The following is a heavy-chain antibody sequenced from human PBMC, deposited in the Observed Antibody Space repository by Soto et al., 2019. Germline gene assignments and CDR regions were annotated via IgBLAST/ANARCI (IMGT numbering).Heavy chain of an antibody. D-gene: IGHD3-10*01. CDR2: IYYTGTT. J-gene: IGHJ6*02. CDR3: DRNSGRGNFGYYGMDV. Sequence: QVHLQESGPGLVKPLQTLSLTCTVSGGSVTSVDYFWTWVRQSPGKGLECIGYIYYTGTTYYNPSLESRLTMSIDRSKNQFSLDLRSMTAADTAVYYCDRNSGRGNFGYYGMDVWGQGTTVTVSS. CDR1: GGSVTSVDYF. V-gene: IGHV4-30-4*01.